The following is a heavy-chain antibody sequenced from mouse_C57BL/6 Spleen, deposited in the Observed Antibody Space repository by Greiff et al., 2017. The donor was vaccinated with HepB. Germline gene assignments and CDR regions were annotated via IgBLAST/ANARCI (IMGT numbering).Heavy chain of an antibody. CDR2: IDSVGSYT. D-gene: IGHD1-1*01. CDR1: GFTFSGYG. Sequence: EVKLVESGGDLVKPGGSLKLSCAASGFTFSGYGMSWVRQTPDKRLEWVATIDSVGSYTYYPDSVKGRFTISRDTAKNTLYLQMSSLKSEDTAMYYCTRERAYYGSSQSNYDAMDYWGQGTSVTVSS. CDR3: TRERAYYGSSQSNYDAMDY. J-gene: IGHJ4*01. V-gene: IGHV5-6*02.